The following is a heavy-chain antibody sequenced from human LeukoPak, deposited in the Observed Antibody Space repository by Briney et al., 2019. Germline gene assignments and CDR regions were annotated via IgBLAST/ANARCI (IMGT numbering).Heavy chain of an antibody. CDR1: GGSITSTNY. CDR2: IFYSGST. CDR3: AGLVVATATIDY. D-gene: IGHD2-21*02. V-gene: IGHV4-39*01. Sequence: SETLSLTCGVSGGSITSTNYWTWVRQPPGKGLEWIGNIFYSGSTYYNPSLKSRVTISVDTSKKQFSLKLSSVTAADTAVYYCAGLVVATATIDYWGQGTLVTVSS. J-gene: IGHJ4*02.